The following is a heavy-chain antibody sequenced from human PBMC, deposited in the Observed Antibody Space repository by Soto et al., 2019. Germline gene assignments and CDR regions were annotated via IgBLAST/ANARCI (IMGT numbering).Heavy chain of an antibody. CDR3: TTPVRLPHDAFDI. V-gene: IGHV3-15*01. J-gene: IGHJ3*02. CDR1: GFTFSNAW. Sequence: GGSLRLSCVASGFTFSNAWMSWVRQAPGKGLEWVGRIKSKTDGGTTDYAAPVKGRFTISRDDSKNTLYLQMNSLKTEDTAVYYCTTPVRLPHDAFDIWGQGTMVTVSS. CDR2: IKSKTDGGTT. D-gene: IGHD4-17*01.